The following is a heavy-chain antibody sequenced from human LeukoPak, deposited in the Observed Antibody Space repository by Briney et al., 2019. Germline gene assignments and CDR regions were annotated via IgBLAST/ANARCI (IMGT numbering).Heavy chain of an antibody. J-gene: IGHJ4*02. D-gene: IGHD5-12*01. CDR3: AKDSGYDGY. CDR1: GFTFRRYG. V-gene: IGHV3-30*18. CDR2: ISYDGSNK. Sequence: GGSLRLPCAPSGFTFRRYGMQCVPQAPGEAGEGVAYISYDGSNKYYADPVKGRLTISRDNSKTTLYLQVNSVRGEDTAVYYCAKDSGYDGYWGQGSLVAVSS.